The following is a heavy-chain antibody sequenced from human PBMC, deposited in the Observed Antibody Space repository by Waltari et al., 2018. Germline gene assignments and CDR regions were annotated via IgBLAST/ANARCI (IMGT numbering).Heavy chain of an antibody. CDR3: AKDKYFDFWSGYYDFDY. CDR1: GLTFSNYA. V-gene: IGHV3-23*04. CDR2: MNGDVGSGGT. D-gene: IGHD3-3*01. Sequence: EVQLVESGGGLVHPGGSLRLSCAASGLTFSNYAMSWVRQTPGKGREWVSVMNGDVGSGGTYYADSVKGRFTISRDNSKNTLYLQMNSLRAEDTDVYYCAKDKYFDFWSGYYDFDYWGPGTLVTVSS. J-gene: IGHJ4*02.